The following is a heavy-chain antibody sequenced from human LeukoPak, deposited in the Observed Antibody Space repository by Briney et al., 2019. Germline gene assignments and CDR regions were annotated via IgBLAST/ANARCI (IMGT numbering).Heavy chain of an antibody. Sequence: GGSLRLSCTASGFTFSTHWINWVRQSPGKGLVWVALINGDGSTTTHADSVKGRFTISRDNAKNTAYLQMNSLRDEDTAVYFCARDYAGSPDYWGQGTLVTVSA. V-gene: IGHV3-74*03. D-gene: IGHD3-10*01. CDR2: INGDGSTT. CDR3: ARDYAGSPDY. CDR1: GFTFSTHW. J-gene: IGHJ4*02.